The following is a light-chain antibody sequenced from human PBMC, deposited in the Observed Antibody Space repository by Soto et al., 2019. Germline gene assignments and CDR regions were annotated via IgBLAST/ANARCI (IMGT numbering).Light chain of an antibody. J-gene: IGLJ1*01. V-gene: IGLV2-11*01. Sequence: QSALTQPRSVSGSPGQSLTISCTGTSSDVGGYNYVSWYQQHPGKAPKLMIYGVTKRPSGVPDRFSGSKSGNTASLTISGLQAEDEGDYYCCSHAGSYTYVFGTGTKVTVL. CDR1: SSDVGGYNY. CDR3: CSHAGSYTYV. CDR2: GVT.